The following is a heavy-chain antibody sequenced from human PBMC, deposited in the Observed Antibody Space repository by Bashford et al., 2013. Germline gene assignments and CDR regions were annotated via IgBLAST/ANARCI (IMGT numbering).Heavy chain of an antibody. D-gene: IGHD6-13*01. CDR2: IYYSGIT. CDR1: GGSFSGYY. V-gene: IGHV4-34*01. J-gene: IGHJ5*02. CDR3: AATHYSSSFRFDP. Sequence: SETLSLTCAVYGGSFSGYYWSWIRQPPGKGLEWIGSIYYSGITYYNPSLKSRITISVDTSKNQFSLKLSSVTAADTAVYYCAATHYSSSFRFDPWGQGTLVTVSS.